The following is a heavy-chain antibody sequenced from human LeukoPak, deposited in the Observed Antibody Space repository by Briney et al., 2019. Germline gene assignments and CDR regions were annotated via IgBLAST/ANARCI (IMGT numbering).Heavy chain of an antibody. CDR3: ARYSGTFSNSYFDC. CDR2: ISSSGSTI. D-gene: IGHD1-26*01. J-gene: IGHJ4*02. CDR1: GFTFSSYE. Sequence: GGSLRLSCAASGFTFSSYEMNWVRQAPGKGLEWVSYISSSGSTIYYADSVKGRFIISRDNSKNTLYLQMNSLRAEDTAVYYCARYSGTFSNSYFDCWGQGTLVTVSS. V-gene: IGHV3-48*03.